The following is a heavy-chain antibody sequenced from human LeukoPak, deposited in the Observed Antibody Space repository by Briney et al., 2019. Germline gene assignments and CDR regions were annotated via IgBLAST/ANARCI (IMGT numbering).Heavy chain of an antibody. CDR3: AAYYYDSSGYYYELDP. J-gene: IGHJ5*02. D-gene: IGHD3-22*01. CDR1: GGSISSYY. Sequence: SETLSLTCTVSGGSISSYYWSWIRQPAGKGLEWIGRIYTSGSTNYNPSLKSRVTMSADTSKNQFSLKLSSVTAADTAVYYCAAYYYDSSGYYYELDPWGQGTLVTVSS. CDR2: IYTSGST. V-gene: IGHV4-4*07.